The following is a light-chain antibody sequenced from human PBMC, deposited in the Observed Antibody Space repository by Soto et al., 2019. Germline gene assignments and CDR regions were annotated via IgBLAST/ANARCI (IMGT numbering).Light chain of an antibody. CDR2: DAS. J-gene: IGKJ3*01. CDR3: QQRDTWPPFT. Sequence: EIVLTQSPATXXLSPGERATXXXXASRXXXXHIAWYQHKFGESPRLLISDASNRATGVPVRFSGSGSGTDFTLTISSLEPEDFAVYYCQQRDTWPPFTFGPGTKVEIK. CDR1: RXXXXH. V-gene: IGKV3-11*01.